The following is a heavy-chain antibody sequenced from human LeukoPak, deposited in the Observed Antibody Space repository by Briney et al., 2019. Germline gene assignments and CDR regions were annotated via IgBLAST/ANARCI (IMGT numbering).Heavy chain of an antibody. CDR1: GGSISSGSYY. CDR3: ARQKRWLHLLDY. J-gene: IGHJ4*02. D-gene: IGHD5-24*01. Sequence: SETLSLTCTVSGGSISSGSYYWGWIRQPPGKGLEWIGSIYYSGSTYYNPSLKSRVTISVDTSKNQFSLKLSSVTAADTAVYYCARQKRWLHLLDYWGQGTLVTVSS. CDR2: IYYSGST. V-gene: IGHV4-39*01.